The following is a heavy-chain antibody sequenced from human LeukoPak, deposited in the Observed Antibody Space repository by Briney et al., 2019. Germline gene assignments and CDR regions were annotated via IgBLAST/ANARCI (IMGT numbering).Heavy chain of an antibody. CDR1: GFTFSNAW. V-gene: IGHV3-15*01. CDR3: TTDDYGY. D-gene: IGHD3-16*01. Sequence: GGPLRLSCAASGFTFSNAWMSWVRQTPGKGLQWVGRIKRKTDGGTTDYAAPVKGRFTISRDDSKNTLHLQMNSLKTEDTAVYYCTTDDYGYWGQGTLVTVSS. CDR2: IKRKTDGGTT. J-gene: IGHJ4*02.